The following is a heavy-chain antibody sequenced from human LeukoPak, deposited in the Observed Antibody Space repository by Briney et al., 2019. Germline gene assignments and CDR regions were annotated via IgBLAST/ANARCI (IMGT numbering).Heavy chain of an antibody. CDR1: GGPFSGYF. D-gene: IGHD3-10*01. J-gene: IGHJ4*02. CDR3: ARRYYYNLGSFPFDF. V-gene: IGHV4-34*01. CDR2: IHNSGTT. Sequence: SETVSLTCAVSGGPFSGYFWSWIRQSSGKGLEWIGEIHNSGTTNYNPSLYSRVTISEDTSKNQFYLNLSSVTAADTAVYYCARRYYYNLGSFPFDFWGQGTLVTVSS.